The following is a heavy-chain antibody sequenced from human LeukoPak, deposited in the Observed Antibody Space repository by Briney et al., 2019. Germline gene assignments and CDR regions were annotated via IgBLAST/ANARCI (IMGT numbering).Heavy chain of an antibody. CDR2: INPNSGGT. D-gene: IGHD5-18*01. CDR1: GYTFTGYY. Sequence: ASVKVSCKASGYTFTGYYMHWVRQAPGQGLEWMGWINPNSGGTNYAQKFQGRVTMTRDTSISTAYMELSRLRSDDTAVYYCARWSGVDTAMENYYYYMDVWGKGTTVTISS. CDR3: ARWSGVDTAMENYYYYMDV. V-gene: IGHV1-2*02. J-gene: IGHJ6*03.